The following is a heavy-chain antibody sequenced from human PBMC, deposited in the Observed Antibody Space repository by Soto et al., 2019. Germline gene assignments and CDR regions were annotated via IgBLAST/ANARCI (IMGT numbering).Heavy chain of an antibody. Sequence: QVQLVESGGGVVQPGRSLRLSCAASGFTFSSYGMNWVRHSPGKRLKWVAIVWNDGSNKYYADSVKGRFSISRDNSKNTLYLQMNSLRAEDTAVYYCARPLVVAARGQYYYGMDVWGQGTTVTVSS. D-gene: IGHD2-15*01. CDR1: GFTFSSYG. CDR2: VWNDGSNK. V-gene: IGHV3-33*01. CDR3: ARPLVVAARGQYYYGMDV. J-gene: IGHJ6*02.